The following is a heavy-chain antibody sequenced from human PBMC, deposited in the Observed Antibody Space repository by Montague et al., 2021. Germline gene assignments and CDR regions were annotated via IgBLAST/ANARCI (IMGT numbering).Heavy chain of an antibody. CDR3: VKDPGYFYYMDV. D-gene: IGHD3-10*01. Sequence: SLRLSCAASGFTFSSYAMHWVRQAPGTGPEWVAIIWFDGSKKYCRDSVKGRFTISRDNSENTLHLQMNSLRAEDTAIYYCVKDPGYFYYMDVWGKGTTVTVSS. V-gene: IGHV3-33*06. J-gene: IGHJ6*03. CDR1: GFTFSSYA. CDR2: IWFDGSKK.